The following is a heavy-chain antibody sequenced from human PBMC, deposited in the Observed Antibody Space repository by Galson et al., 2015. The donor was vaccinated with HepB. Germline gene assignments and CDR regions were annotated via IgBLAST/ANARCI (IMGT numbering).Heavy chain of an antibody. V-gene: IGHV3-21*01. CDR1: GFTYSSYS. CDR2: ISSSSSYI. J-gene: IGHJ5*02. D-gene: IGHD3-10*01. CDR3: ARARWFGELGGDWFDP. Sequence: SLRLSCAASGFTYSSYSMNWVRQAPGKGLEWVSSISSSSSYIYYADSVKGRFTISRDNAKNSLYLQMNSLRAEDTAVYYCARARWFGELGGDWFDPWGQGTLVTVSS.